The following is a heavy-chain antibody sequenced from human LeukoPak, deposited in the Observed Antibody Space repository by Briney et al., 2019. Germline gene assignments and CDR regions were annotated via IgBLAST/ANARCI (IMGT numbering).Heavy chain of an antibody. Sequence: GGSLRLSCAVSGFTSGFTFSDYEMNWVRQAPGKGLEWVSYISSSGSTKYYADSVKGRFTISRDNAKNSLYLQMNSLRAEDTAVYYCTTITVAAAFDYWGQGTLVSVSS. CDR1: GFTSGFTFSDYE. CDR2: ISSSGSTK. D-gene: IGHD6-19*01. J-gene: IGHJ4*02. CDR3: TTITVAAAFDY. V-gene: IGHV3-48*03.